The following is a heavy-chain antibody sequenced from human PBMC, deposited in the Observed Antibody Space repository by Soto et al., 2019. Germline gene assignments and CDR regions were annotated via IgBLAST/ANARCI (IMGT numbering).Heavy chain of an antibody. V-gene: IGHV4-39*01. Sequence: SETLSLTCTVSGGSISSSSYYWGWIRQPPGKGLEWIGSIYYSGSTYYNPSLKSRVTISVDTSKNQFSLKLSSVTAADTAVYYCARIGGSRREYYYYYYYMDVWGKGTTVTVSS. D-gene: IGHD2-21*01. CDR1: GGSISSSSYY. J-gene: IGHJ6*03. CDR3: ARIGGSRREYYYYYYYMDV. CDR2: IYYSGST.